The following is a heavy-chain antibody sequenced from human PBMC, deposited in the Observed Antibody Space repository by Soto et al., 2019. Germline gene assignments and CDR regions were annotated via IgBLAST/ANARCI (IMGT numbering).Heavy chain of an antibody. CDR1: EYSFTSYW. Sequence: PGESLKISCKGSEYSFTSYWIVWVRQMSGKGLEWMGTIYPGDSDTRYSPSFQGQVTISADKSISTAYLQWNSLTASDTAMYFCARNKGYCSSTSCYGMDVWGQGAAVTVSS. V-gene: IGHV5-51*01. J-gene: IGHJ6*02. CDR2: IYPGDSDT. CDR3: ARNKGYCSSTSCYGMDV. D-gene: IGHD2-2*01.